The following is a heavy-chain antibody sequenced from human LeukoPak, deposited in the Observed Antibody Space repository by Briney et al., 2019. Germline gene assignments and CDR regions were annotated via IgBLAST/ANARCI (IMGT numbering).Heavy chain of an antibody. CDR1: GFTFSSYA. CDR3: AKSGDFWSGYHYYYFDY. V-gene: IGHV3-23*01. CDR2: ISGSGGST. J-gene: IGHJ4*02. D-gene: IGHD3-3*01. Sequence: GGSLRLSCAASGFTFSSYAMSWVRQAPGKGLEWVSAISGSGGSTYYADSVKGRFTISRDNSKNTLYLQMNSLRAEDTAVYYCAKSGDFWSGYHYYYFDYWGQGALVTVSS.